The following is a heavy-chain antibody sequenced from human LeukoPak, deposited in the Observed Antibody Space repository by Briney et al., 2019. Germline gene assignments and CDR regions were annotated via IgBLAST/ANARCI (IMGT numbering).Heavy chain of an antibody. J-gene: IGHJ4*02. CDR1: GFTFSSYW. Sequence: GGSLRLSCAASGFTFSSYWMSWVRQAPGKGLEWVANIKQDGSEKYYVDSVKGRFTNSRDNAKNSLYLQMNSLRAEDTAVYYCARGTYRIGLLWFGEFSFDYWGQGTLVTVSS. CDR2: IKQDGSEK. D-gene: IGHD3-10*01. V-gene: IGHV3-7*01. CDR3: ARGTYRIGLLWFGEFSFDY.